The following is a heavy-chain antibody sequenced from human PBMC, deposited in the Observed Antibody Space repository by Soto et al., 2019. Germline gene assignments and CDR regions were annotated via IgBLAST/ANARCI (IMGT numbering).Heavy chain of an antibody. V-gene: IGHV4-34*01. CDR1: GGSFSGYY. D-gene: IGHD2-2*01. Sequence: QVQLQQWGAGLLKPSETLSLTCAVYGGSFSGYYWSWIRQPPGKGLEWIGEINHSGSTNYNPSLKSRVTISVDTSKNQFSLKLSSVTAADTAVYYCASSSTSLPSYGMDVWGQGTTVTVSS. J-gene: IGHJ6*02. CDR2: INHSGST. CDR3: ASSSTSLPSYGMDV.